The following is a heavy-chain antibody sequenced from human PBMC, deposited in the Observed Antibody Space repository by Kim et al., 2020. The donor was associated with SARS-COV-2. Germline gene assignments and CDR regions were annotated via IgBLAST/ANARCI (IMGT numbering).Heavy chain of an antibody. Sequence: KYADAVKGRFTVSRDNSKNTLYMEMNSLRPEDTAVYFCAKAVATMGFYFDYWGQGTLVTVSS. CDR3: AKAVATMGFYFDY. V-gene: IGHV3-NL1*01. D-gene: IGHD5-12*01. J-gene: IGHJ4*02.